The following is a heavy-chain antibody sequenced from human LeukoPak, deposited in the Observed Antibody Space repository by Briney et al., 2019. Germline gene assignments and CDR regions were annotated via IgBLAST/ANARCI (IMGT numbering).Heavy chain of an antibody. CDR2: MYYSGST. CDR3: ARDRYCIGGTCYSGRFDP. Sequence: SETLSLTCTVSGGSMNDYYWSWIRQPPGKGLEWIGYMYYSGSTNYNPSLKSRVSISIDTSKNQFSLKLSSVTAADTAVYYCARDRYCIGGTCYSGRFDPWGRGTLVTVSS. J-gene: IGHJ5*02. D-gene: IGHD2-15*01. CDR1: GGSMNDYY. V-gene: IGHV4-59*01.